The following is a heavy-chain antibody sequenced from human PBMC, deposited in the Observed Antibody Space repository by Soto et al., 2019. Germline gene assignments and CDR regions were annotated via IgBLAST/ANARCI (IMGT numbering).Heavy chain of an antibody. J-gene: IGHJ5*02. V-gene: IGHV4-59*01. CDR2: IYYSGST. Sequence: SETLSLTCTVSGGSISSYYWSWIRQPPGKGLEWIGYIYYSGSTNYNPSLKSRVTISVDTSKDQFSLKLSSVTAADTAVYYCARAQRGAEAGTRYSRGYNWFDPWGQGTLVTVSS. CDR1: GGSISSYY. CDR3: ARAQRGAEAGTRYSRGYNWFDP. D-gene: IGHD6-13*01.